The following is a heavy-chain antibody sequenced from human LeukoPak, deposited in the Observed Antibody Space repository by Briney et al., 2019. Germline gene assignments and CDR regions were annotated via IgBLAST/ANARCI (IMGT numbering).Heavy chain of an antibody. D-gene: IGHD6-19*01. J-gene: IGHJ4*02. CDR1: GFTFSSYA. Sequence: GGSLRLSCAASGFTFSSYAMHWVRQAPGKGLEWVAVISYDGSNKYYADSVKGRFTISRDNSKNTLYLQMNSLRAEDTAVYYCARDSRGCPDYWGQGTLVTVSS. CDR2: ISYDGSNK. V-gene: IGHV3-30-3*01. CDR3: ARDSRGCPDY.